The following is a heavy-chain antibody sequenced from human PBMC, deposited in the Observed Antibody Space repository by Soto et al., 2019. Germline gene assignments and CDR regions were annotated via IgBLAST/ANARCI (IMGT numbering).Heavy chain of an antibody. Sequence: SETLSLTCAVYGGSFSGYYWSWIRQPPGKGLEWIGEINHSGSTNYNPSLKSRVTISVDTSKNQFSLKLSSVTAADTAVYYCARQRRNYYGSGSYLKSYYYYGMDVWGQGTTVTVSS. J-gene: IGHJ6*02. CDR2: INHSGST. CDR1: GGSFSGYY. CDR3: ARQRRNYYGSGSYLKSYYYYGMDV. D-gene: IGHD3-10*01. V-gene: IGHV4-34*01.